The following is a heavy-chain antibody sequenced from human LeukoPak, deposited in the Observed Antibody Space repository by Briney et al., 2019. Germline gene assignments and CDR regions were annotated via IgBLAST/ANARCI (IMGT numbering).Heavy chain of an antibody. CDR1: GFTFSSYS. CDR2: ISGSGGST. CDR3: ARDWGWELPFDY. J-gene: IGHJ4*02. V-gene: IGHV3-23*01. D-gene: IGHD2-15*01. Sequence: GGSLRLSCAASGFTFSSYSMNWVRQAPGKGLEWVSAISGSGGSTYYADSVKGRFTISRDNSKNTLYLQMNSLRAEDTAVYYCARDWGWELPFDYWGQGTLATVSS.